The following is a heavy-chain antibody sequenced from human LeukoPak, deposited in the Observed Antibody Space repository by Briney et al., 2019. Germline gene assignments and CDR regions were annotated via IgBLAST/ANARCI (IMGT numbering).Heavy chain of an antibody. D-gene: IGHD3-10*02. CDR2: IYSGGRT. CDR1: GFTVSSNY. V-gene: IGHV3-66*01. CDR3: GSTSLLGSGFFDY. J-gene: IGHJ4*02. Sequence: GGSLRLSCAASGFTVSSNYMNWVRHAPGKGLEGVSVIYSGGRTYYVDSVKGRFTISRDNSKNTLYLQMNSLRAEDTAVYYCGSTSLLGSGFFDYWGQGTLVTVSS.